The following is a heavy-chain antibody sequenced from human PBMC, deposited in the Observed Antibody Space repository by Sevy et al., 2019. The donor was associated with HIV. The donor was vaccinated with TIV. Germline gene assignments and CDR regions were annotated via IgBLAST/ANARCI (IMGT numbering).Heavy chain of an antibody. CDR1: GFTFGNYA. CDR3: AKGSGNGWYLPSSFHDS. D-gene: IGHD2-15*01. CDR2: ISSNPDCV. V-gene: IGHV3-9*01. Sequence: GGSLRLSCKVSGFTFGNYAMHWVRQVLGKDLEWVSGISSNPDCVGYAASVAGRFTIARDNAKNSVYLQMSRLRNEDTALYFCAKGSGNGWYLPSSFHDSWGQGTLVTVSS. J-gene: IGHJ4*02.